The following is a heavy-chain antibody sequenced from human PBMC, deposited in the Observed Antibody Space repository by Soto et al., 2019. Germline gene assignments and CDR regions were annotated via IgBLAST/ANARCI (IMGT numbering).Heavy chain of an antibody. J-gene: IGHJ4*01. CDR1: GFTFSNAW. CDR3: TIDSYITSIIVRFDY. V-gene: IGHV3-15*07. Sequence: PGGSLRLSCAASGFTFSNAWINWVRQAPGKGLEWVGRVKSKNDGGTTDFAAPVKGRFAISRDDSKNMVYLEMNSLQTEDTAIYYCTIDSYITSIIVRFDYWGHGTLVTVSS. CDR2: VKSKNDGGTT. D-gene: IGHD3-22*01.